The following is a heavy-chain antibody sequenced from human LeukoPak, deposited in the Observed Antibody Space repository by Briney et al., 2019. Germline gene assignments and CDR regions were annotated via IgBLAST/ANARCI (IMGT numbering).Heavy chain of an antibody. CDR3: ARPGSASGYWVH. Sequence: GGSLRLSCAASGFSVSNNYLSWVRQPPGKGLEWVSVIHSGGRTKYADSVRDRFTISRDTAKNTVYLQMNSLRADDTAAYYCARPGSASGYWVHWGQGTLVTVSS. CDR1: GFSVSNNY. CDR2: IHSGGRT. D-gene: IGHD3-3*01. V-gene: IGHV3-66*01. J-gene: IGHJ4*02.